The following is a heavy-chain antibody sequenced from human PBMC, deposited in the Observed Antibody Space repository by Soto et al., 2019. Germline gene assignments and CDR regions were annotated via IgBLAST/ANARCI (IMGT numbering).Heavy chain of an antibody. J-gene: IGHJ4*02. CDR2: IYYSGST. Sequence: QVQLQESGPGLVKPSQTLSLTCTVSGGSISSGGYYWSWIRQHPGKGLEWIGYIYYSGSTYYNPSLKSRVTISVDTSKNQVSLKLSSVTAADTAVYYCARSSTSANYFDYWGQGTLVTVSS. V-gene: IGHV4-31*03. D-gene: IGHD2-2*01. CDR3: ARSSTSANYFDY. CDR1: GGSISSGGYY.